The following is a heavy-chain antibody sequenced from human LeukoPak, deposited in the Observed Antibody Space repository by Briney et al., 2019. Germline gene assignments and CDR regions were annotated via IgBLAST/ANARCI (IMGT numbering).Heavy chain of an antibody. CDR1: GGSISSSNW. D-gene: IGHD6-13*01. Sequence: SETLSLTCAVSGGSISSSNWWSWVRQPPGEGLEWIGEIYHSGSTNYNPSLKSRVTISVDTSKNQFSLKLSSVTAADTAVYYCASSGYSSSWPFDYWGQGTLVTVSS. CDR3: ASSGYSSSWPFDY. J-gene: IGHJ4*02. CDR2: IYHSGST. V-gene: IGHV4-4*02.